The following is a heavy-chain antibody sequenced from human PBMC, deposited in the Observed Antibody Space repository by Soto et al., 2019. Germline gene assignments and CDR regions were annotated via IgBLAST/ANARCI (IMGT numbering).Heavy chain of an antibody. CDR3: ATPSPRRGAMITIVNLDL. Sequence: ASVKASCKISGHTLTELSIYLDRQTPGKGQERMGGFDPEGVDAIYAQKWHCRATVTADTVTDTAYMALSGLNSDHTTVYYSATPSPRRGAMITIVNLDLWGQGTPVTVSS. CDR1: GHTLTELS. J-gene: IGHJ4*02. CDR2: FDPEGVDA. D-gene: IGHD3-10*01. V-gene: IGHV1-24*01.